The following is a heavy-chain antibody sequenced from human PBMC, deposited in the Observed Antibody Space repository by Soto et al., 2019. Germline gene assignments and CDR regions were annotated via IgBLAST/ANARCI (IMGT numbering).Heavy chain of an antibody. D-gene: IGHD4-17*01. Sequence: SETLSLSCTVSGGSISSYYWSWIRQPPGKGLEWIGYIYYSGSTNYNPSLKSRVTISVDTSKNQFSLKLSSVTAADTAVYYCAGIDYGDYGYWGQGTLVTAPQ. V-gene: IGHV4-59*08. CDR1: GGSISSYY. J-gene: IGHJ4*02. CDR3: AGIDYGDYGY. CDR2: IYYSGST.